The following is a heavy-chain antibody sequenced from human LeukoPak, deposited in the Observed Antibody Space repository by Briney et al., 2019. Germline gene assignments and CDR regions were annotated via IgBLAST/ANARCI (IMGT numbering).Heavy chain of an antibody. J-gene: IGHJ4*02. V-gene: IGHV3-9*01. Sequence: GRSLRLSCAASGFTFGDYGMHWVRQAPGKGLEWVSGISYHSGTIGYADSVKGRFTISRDNAKNSLYLQMNSLRAEDTALYYCAKVDGRGYSYGTDYWGQGTLVTVSS. CDR2: ISYHSGTI. CDR3: AKVDGRGYSYGTDY. D-gene: IGHD5-18*01. CDR1: GFTFGDYG.